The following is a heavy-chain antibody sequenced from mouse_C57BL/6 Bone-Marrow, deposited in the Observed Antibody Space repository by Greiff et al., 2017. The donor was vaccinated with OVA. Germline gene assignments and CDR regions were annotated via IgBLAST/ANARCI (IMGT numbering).Heavy chain of an antibody. D-gene: IGHD2-12*01. CDR2: IDPENGDT. CDR3: TTRYVLLAY. J-gene: IGHJ3*01. Sequence: EVKLQESGAELVRPGASVKLSCTASGFNIKDDYMHWVKQRPEQGLEWIGWIDPENGDTEYASKFQGKATITADTSSNTAYLQLSSLTSEDTADYYFTTRYVLLAYWGQGKVVTVSA. V-gene: IGHV14-4*01. CDR1: GFNIKDDY.